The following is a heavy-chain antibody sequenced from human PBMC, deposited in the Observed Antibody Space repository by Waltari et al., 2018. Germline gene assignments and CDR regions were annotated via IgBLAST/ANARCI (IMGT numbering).Heavy chain of an antibody. CDR3: VSRSPTVTNIEY. CDR1: GFTVSGNY. Sequence: EVQLVESGGGLIQPGGSLRLSCAASGFTVSGNYMSWVRQAPGKGVQCVSIIYTGDNAYYADSVKGRFTISRDNSKNTLNLQMNSLRAADTAMYYCVSRSPTVTNIEYWGQGTLVTVSS. D-gene: IGHD4-17*01. CDR2: IYTGDNA. V-gene: IGHV3-53*01. J-gene: IGHJ4*02.